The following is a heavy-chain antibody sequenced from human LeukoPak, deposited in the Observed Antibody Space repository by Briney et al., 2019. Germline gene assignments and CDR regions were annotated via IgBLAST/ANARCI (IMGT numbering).Heavy chain of an antibody. V-gene: IGHV3-48*03. Sequence: GGSLRLSCAASGFTFSSYEMNWVRQAPEKGLEWVSYISSSGSTIYYADSVKGRFTISRDNAKNSLYLQMNSLRAEDTAVYYCARASQGYGMDVWGQGTTVTVSS. CDR3: ARASQGYGMDV. J-gene: IGHJ6*02. CDR1: GFTFSSYE. CDR2: ISSSGSTI.